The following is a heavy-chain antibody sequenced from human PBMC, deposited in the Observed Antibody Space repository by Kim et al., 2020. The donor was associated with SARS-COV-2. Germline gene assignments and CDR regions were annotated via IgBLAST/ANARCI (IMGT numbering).Heavy chain of an antibody. D-gene: IGHD3-10*01. CDR3: ASLLWFGELTR. CDR2: T. V-gene: IGHV4-34*01. Sequence: TNYNPYLKSRVTISVDTSKNQVSLKLSSVTAADTAVYYCASLLWFGELTRWGQGTLVTVSS. J-gene: IGHJ4*02.